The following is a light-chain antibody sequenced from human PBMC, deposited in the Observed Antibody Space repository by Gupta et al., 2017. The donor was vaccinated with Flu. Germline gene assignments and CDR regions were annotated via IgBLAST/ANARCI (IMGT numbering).Light chain of an antibody. J-gene: IGLJ2*01. Sequence: QSTLTQPASVPGTPGQSITISCSGTSSDIGSYDNVAWYQQQPGTAPKLLLDAVTNRPSGISDRFAAYRSDTTALLNTSGLQADDEAYYYCGKYTTSSTWIFGGGTKVAV. CDR2: AVT. V-gene: IGLV2-14*03. CDR3: GKYTTSSTWI. CDR1: SSDIGSYDN.